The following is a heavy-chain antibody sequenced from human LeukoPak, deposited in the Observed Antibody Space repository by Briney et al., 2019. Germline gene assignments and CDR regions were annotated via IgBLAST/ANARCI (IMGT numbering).Heavy chain of an antibody. CDR2: IYSGGST. D-gene: IGHD1-1*01. CDR1: GFTVSSNY. V-gene: IGHV3-66*01. CDR3: ARAPTRGYYYYYMDV. Sequence: PGGSLRLSCAASGFTVSSNYMSWVRQAPGKGLEWVSVIYSGGSTYYADSVKGRFTISRDNSKNTLYLQMNSLRAEDTAVYYCARAPTRGYYYYYMDVWGKGTTVTISS. J-gene: IGHJ6*03.